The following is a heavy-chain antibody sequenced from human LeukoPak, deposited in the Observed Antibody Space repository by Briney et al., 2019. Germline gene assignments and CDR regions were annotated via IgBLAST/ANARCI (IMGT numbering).Heavy chain of an antibody. D-gene: IGHD2-21*01. CDR3: AKGCGGDCYSDEDDAFDI. CDR1: GFTFSSFA. Sequence: PGGSLRLSCAASGFTFSSFAMHWVRQAPGKGLEWVAFIPLAGSNKYYADSVKGRFTISRDNSKNTLYLQMNSLRAEDTAVYYCAKGCGGDCYSDEDDAFDIWGQGTMVTVSS. V-gene: IGHV3-30*02. J-gene: IGHJ3*02. CDR2: IPLAGSNK.